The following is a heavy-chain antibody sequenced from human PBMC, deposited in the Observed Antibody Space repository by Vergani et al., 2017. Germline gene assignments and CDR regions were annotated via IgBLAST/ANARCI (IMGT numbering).Heavy chain of an antibody. Sequence: QVQLQESGPGLVKPSETLSLTCTVSGGSISSYYWSWIRQPPGKGLEWIGYIYYSGSTNYNPSLKSRVTISVDTSKNQFSLKLSSVTAADTAVYYCARGGVSVMDRPYQLLNWFDPWGQGTLVTVSS. V-gene: IGHV4-59*01. J-gene: IGHJ5*02. CDR1: GGSISSYY. D-gene: IGHD2-2*01. CDR2: IYYSGST. CDR3: ARGGVSVMDRPYQLLNWFDP.